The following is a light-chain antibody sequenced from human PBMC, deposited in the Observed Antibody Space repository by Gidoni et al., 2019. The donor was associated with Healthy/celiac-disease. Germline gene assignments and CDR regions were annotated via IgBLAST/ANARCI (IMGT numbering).Light chain of an antibody. Sequence: EIVMTQSPATLSVSPGERATLSCRASQSVSSNLAWYQQKPGQAPRLLIYGASTRATGIPARFSGSGSGTEFTLTISSLQSEDFAVYYCQHRWTFXXXTKVEIK. V-gene: IGKV3-15*01. CDR3: QHRWT. CDR1: QSVSSN. CDR2: GAS. J-gene: IGKJ1*01.